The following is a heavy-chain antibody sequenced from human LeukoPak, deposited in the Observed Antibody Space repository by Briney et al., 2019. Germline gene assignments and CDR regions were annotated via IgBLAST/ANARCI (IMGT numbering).Heavy chain of an antibody. V-gene: IGHV4-59*12. J-gene: IGHJ3*02. Sequence: NPSETLSLTCTVSGGSISSYYWSWIRQPPGKGLEWIGYIYYSGSANYNPSLKSRVTISVDTSKNQFSLKLSSVTAADTAVYYCARGRITMIVVDLSSPRMPDAFDIWGQGTMATVSS. CDR1: GGSISSYY. CDR2: IYYSGSA. D-gene: IGHD3-22*01. CDR3: ARGRITMIVVDLSSPRMPDAFDI.